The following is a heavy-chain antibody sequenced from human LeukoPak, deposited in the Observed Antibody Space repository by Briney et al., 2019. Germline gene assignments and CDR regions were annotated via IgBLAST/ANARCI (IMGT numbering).Heavy chain of an antibody. V-gene: IGHV4-34*01. CDR2: INQSGST. CDR1: GGSFSGYY. D-gene: IGHD5-18*01. CDR3: ARDSDTSRVFDY. J-gene: IGHJ4*02. Sequence: SETLSLTCAVYGGSFSGYYWSWIRQPPGKGLEWIGEINQSGSTNYNPPLKSRVTISVDTSKNQFSLKLSSVTAADTAVFYCARDSDTSRVFDYWGQGTLVTVSS.